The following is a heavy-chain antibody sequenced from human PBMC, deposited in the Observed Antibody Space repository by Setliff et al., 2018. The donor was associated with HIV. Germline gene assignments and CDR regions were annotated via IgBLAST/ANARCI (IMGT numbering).Heavy chain of an antibody. Sequence: ASVKVSCKASGYTFTNYDINWVRQATGQGLEWMGWMNPNSGNTGYAQKFQGRVTMTQDMSTDTASMELRSLRSEDTAVYYCATDGAPGLSELAATGYFDLWGRGTLVTVSS. CDR1: GYTFTNYD. V-gene: IGHV1-8*02. J-gene: IGHJ2*01. CDR3: ATDGAPGLSELAATGYFDL. D-gene: IGHD6-19*01. CDR2: MNPNSGNT.